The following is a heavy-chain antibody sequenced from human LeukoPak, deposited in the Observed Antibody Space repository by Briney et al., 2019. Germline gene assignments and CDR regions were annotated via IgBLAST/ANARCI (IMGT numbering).Heavy chain of an antibody. D-gene: IGHD3-22*01. J-gene: IGHJ3*02. V-gene: IGHV1-2*06. CDR2: INPNSGGT. CDR1: GYTFTGYY. CDR3: ARDLAIAYYYDGSGYSEDTDAFDI. Sequence: ASVKVSCKASGYTFTGYYMHWVRQAPGQGLEWMGRINPNSGGTNYAQKFQGRVTMTRDTSISTAYIELSRLRSEDTAVYYCARDLAIAYYYDGSGYSEDTDAFDIWGQGTMVTVSS.